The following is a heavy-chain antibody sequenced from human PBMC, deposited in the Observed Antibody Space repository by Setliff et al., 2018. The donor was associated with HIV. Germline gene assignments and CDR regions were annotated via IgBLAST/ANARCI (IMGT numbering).Heavy chain of an antibody. V-gene: IGHV1-2*06. CDR2: INPNSGDT. CDR3: ARRGRQQSDAFYI. D-gene: IGHD6-13*01. Sequence: GASVKVSCKASGYTFTGYYVHWVRQAPGRGLEWVGRINPNSGDTNYAQKFQGRVTMTRDTSISTAYMELSRLRSDDTAVYYCARRGRQQSDAFYIWGQGTMVTVSS. CDR1: GYTFTGYY. J-gene: IGHJ3*02.